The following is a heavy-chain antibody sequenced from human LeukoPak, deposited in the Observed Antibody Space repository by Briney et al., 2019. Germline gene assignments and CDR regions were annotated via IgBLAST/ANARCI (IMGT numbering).Heavy chain of an antibody. CDR2: INPNSDGT. CDR1: GYTFTSYD. CDR3: AREGYCSGGSCRIIDY. D-gene: IGHD2-15*01. J-gene: IGHJ4*02. V-gene: IGHV1-2*02. Sequence: ASVKVSCKASGYTFTSYDINWVRQATGQGLEWMGWINPNSDGTNYAQKFQGRVTMTRDTSISTAYMELSRLRSDDTAVYYCAREGYCSGGSCRIIDYWGQGTLVTVSS.